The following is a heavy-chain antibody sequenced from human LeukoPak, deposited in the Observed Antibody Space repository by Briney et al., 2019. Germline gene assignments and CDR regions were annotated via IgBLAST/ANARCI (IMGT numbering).Heavy chain of an antibody. CDR1: GGSISSSSYY. Sequence: SETLSLTCTVSGGSISSSSYYWGWIRQPPGKGLEWIGSIYYSGSTYYNPSLKSRVTISVDTSKNQFSLKLSSVTAADTAVYYCARDETLNCGSASDAFDIWGQGTMVTVSS. CDR3: ARDETLNCGSASDAFDI. V-gene: IGHV4-39*07. D-gene: IGHD7-27*01. CDR2: IYYSGST. J-gene: IGHJ3*02.